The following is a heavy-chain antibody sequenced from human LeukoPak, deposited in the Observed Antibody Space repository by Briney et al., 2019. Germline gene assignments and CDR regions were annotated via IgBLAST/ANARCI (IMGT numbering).Heavy chain of an antibody. CDR2: ISYDGSNK. V-gene: IGHV3-30-3*01. Sequence: GGSLRLSCAASGFTFSDYYMSWIRQAPGKGLEWVAVISYDGSNKYYADSVKGRFTISRDNAKNSLYLQMNSLRAEDTAVYYCARDPAVAGPHWYFDLWGRGTLVTVSS. CDR1: GFTFSDYY. CDR3: ARDPAVAGPHWYFDL. D-gene: IGHD6-19*01. J-gene: IGHJ2*01.